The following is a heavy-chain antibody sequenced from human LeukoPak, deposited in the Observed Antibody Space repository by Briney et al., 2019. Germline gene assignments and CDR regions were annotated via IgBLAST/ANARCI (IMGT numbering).Heavy chain of an antibody. Sequence: GGSLRLSCAASGFTFSSYSMNWVRQAPGKGLEWVSSISSSSSYIYYADSVKGRFTTSRDNAKNSLYLQMNSLRAEDTAVYYCALRGEYCSSTSCSDYWGQGTLVTVSS. D-gene: IGHD2-2*01. CDR1: GFTFSSYS. J-gene: IGHJ4*02. CDR3: ALRGEYCSSTSCSDY. V-gene: IGHV3-21*01. CDR2: ISSSSSYI.